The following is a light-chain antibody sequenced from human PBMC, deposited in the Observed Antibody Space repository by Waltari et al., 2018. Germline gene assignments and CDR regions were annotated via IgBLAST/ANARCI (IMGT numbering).Light chain of an antibody. CDR3: CSYAGSSTFGVV. CDR1: SSDVGSYNL. V-gene: IGLV2-23*03. J-gene: IGLJ2*01. Sequence: QSALTQPASVSGSPGQSITISCTGTSSDVGSYNLVSWYQQHPGQAPKLMIYEGSKRPSGVSNRFAGSKSGNTASLTISGLQAEDEADYYCCSYAGSSTFGVVFGGGTKLTVL. CDR2: EGS.